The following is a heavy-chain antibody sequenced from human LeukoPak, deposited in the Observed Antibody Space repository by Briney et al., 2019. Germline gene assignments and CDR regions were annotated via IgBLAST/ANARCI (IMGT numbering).Heavy chain of an antibody. J-gene: IGHJ2*01. CDR2: ISSGVGVT. Sequence: GGSLRLSCEASGFNFRSFSLNWVRQAPGTGLEWVSYISSGVGVTHHADSVKGRFTISRDDAKSSVYLQMHSLRTEDTAVYYCARDLVSQFGDLWGRGTLVTVSS. CDR3: ARDLVSQFGDL. CDR1: GFNFRSFS. V-gene: IGHV3-48*01. D-gene: IGHD2-8*01.